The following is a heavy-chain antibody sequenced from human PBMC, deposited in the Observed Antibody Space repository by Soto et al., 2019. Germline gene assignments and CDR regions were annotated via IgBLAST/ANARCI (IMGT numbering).Heavy chain of an antibody. Sequence: GGSLRLSCAASGFPFGITDMSWVRQAPGKGLEWVSTIDGSGGATHYADSVKGRFTISRDNSKNTLYLQMNSLRAEDTAVYYCARSWSYYYDSSGYSPGVGMDVWGQGTTVTVSS. V-gene: IGHV3-23*01. CDR3: ARSWSYYYDSSGYSPGVGMDV. CDR1: GFPFGITD. CDR2: IDGSGGAT. J-gene: IGHJ6*02. D-gene: IGHD3-22*01.